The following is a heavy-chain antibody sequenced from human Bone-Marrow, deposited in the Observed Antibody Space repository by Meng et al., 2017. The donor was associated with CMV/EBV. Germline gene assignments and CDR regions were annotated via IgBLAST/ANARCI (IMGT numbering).Heavy chain of an antibody. Sequence: GGSLRLSCAASGFTFSSYWMSWVRQAPGKGLEWVANIKQDGSEKYYVDSVKGRFTISRDNAKNSLYLQMNSLRAEDTAVYYCARGYCSSTSCYHYYFDYWGQGTLVTVYS. D-gene: IGHD2-2*01. CDR1: GFTFSSYW. V-gene: IGHV3-7*04. CDR2: IKQDGSEK. CDR3: ARGYCSSTSCYHYYFDY. J-gene: IGHJ4*02.